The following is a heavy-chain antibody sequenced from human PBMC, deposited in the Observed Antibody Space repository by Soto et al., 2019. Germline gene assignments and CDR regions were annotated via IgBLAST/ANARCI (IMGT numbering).Heavy chain of an antibody. Sequence: EVQLVESGGGLVKPGGSLRLSCAASGFAFSSYSMNWVRQAPGKGLEWVSSISHSSHYIYYADSMKGRFTISRDNAKNSLYLQMNSLRAEDTAVYYCAREEMYSSSWYPDYWGQGTLVTVSS. J-gene: IGHJ4*02. D-gene: IGHD6-13*01. CDR3: AREEMYSSSWYPDY. CDR2: ISHSSHYI. V-gene: IGHV3-21*01. CDR1: GFAFSSYS.